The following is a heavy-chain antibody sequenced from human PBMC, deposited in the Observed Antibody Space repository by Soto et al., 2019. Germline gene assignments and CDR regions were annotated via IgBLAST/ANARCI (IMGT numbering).Heavy chain of an antibody. CDR1: GGTFSSYA. V-gene: IGHV1-69*01. Sequence: QVQLVQSGAEVKKLGSSVKVSCKASGGTFSSYAISWVRQAPGQGLEWMGGIIPIFGTANYAQKFQGRVTITADESTSTAYMELSSLRSEDTAVYYCARDKGGSYSYYYYGMDVWGQGTTVTVSS. J-gene: IGHJ6*02. CDR2: IIPIFGTA. CDR3: ARDKGGSYSYYYYGMDV. D-gene: IGHD1-26*01.